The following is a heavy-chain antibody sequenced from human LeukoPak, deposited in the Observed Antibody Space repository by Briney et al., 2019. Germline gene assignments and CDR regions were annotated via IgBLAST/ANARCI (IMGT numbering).Heavy chain of an antibody. CDR2: IYYSGST. J-gene: IGHJ6*03. CDR3: ARESLICSSTSCYIRRYYYYYMDV. Sequence: KSSETLSLTCTVSGGSISSYYWSWIRQPPGKGLEWIGYIYYSGSTNYNPSLKSRVTISVDTSKNQFSLKLSSVTAADTAVYYCARESLICSSTSCYIRRYYYYYMDVWGKGTTVTVSS. V-gene: IGHV4-59*12. D-gene: IGHD2-2*01. CDR1: GGSISSYY.